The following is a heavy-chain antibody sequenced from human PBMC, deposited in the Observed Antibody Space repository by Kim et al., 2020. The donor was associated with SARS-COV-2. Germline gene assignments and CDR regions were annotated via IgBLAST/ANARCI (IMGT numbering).Heavy chain of an antibody. D-gene: IGHD6-19*01. J-gene: IGHJ5*02. V-gene: IGHV4-4*02. CDR3: ARGVSSACTLRPWFDP. CDR2: IDHSGTT. CDR1: GGSFSSSSC. Sequence: SETLSLICAVSGGSFSSSSCWSWVRQPPGKGLEWIGEIDHSGTTNYNPSLKSRVTISVDKSTTQFSLRLKSVTAADTALYYCARGVSSACTLRPWFDPWGQETLVTVSS.